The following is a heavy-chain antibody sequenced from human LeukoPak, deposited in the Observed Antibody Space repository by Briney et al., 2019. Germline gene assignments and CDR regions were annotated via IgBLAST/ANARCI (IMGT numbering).Heavy chain of an antibody. CDR3: AKNGQSGFSFDP. V-gene: IGHV4-61*08. J-gene: IGHJ5*02. D-gene: IGHD1-26*01. CDR2: FYSSVNT. Sequence: PSQTLSLTCTVSGGSVSSGGFWWSWIRQYPGKGLEWIGCFYSSVNTNYNPSLKSRVTMSVDTSQNQFSLKLSSVTAADTAVYYCAKNGQSGFSFDPWGQGILVSVSS. CDR1: GGSVSSGGFW.